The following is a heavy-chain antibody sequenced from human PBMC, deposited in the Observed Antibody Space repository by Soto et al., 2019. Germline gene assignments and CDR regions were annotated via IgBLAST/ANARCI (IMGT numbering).Heavy chain of an antibody. CDR1: GFIFSTYN. D-gene: IGHD2-15*01. V-gene: IGHV3-21*01. CDR3: ARGGICSGGSCYPPGAYDV. Sequence: EVQLVESGGGLVKPGGSLRLSCAASGFIFSTYNLNWVRQAPGKGLEWVSSISSTGSYIYYADSVKGRFTSSRDNAQNFLYLQMNSLGVEDTAVYFCARGGICSGGSCYPPGAYDVWGQGTAVIDSS. CDR2: ISSTGSYI. J-gene: IGHJ3*01.